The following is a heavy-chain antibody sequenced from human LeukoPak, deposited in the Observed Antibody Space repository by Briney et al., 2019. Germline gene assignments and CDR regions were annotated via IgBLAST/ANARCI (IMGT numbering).Heavy chain of an antibody. Sequence: QPGRSLRLSCAASGFTFSSYAMHWVRQAPGKGLEWVAVISYDGSNKYYADSVKGRFTISRDNSKNTLYLQMNSLRAEDTAVYYCAKDRAVTTFLDYWGQGTLVTVSS. V-gene: IGHV3-30*04. CDR2: ISYDGSNK. CDR3: AKDRAVTTFLDY. J-gene: IGHJ4*02. D-gene: IGHD4-17*01. CDR1: GFTFSSYA.